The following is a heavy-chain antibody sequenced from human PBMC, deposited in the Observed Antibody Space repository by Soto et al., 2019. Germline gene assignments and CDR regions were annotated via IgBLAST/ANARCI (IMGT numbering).Heavy chain of an antibody. V-gene: IGHV1-69*06. CDR2: IIPFYDKA. CDR3: ARGYRELYYYAMDV. CDR1: GGTFTNYA. Sequence: QVELVQSGVEVKKPGSSLKVSCKASGGTFTNYAFNWVRQAPGQGLAWMGGIIPFYDKANYAEKFLGRVTITAHKSTTTAYMELSSLTSDDTAVYFCARGYRELYYYAMDVWGRGTPVIVSS. D-gene: IGHD3-10*01. J-gene: IGHJ6*02.